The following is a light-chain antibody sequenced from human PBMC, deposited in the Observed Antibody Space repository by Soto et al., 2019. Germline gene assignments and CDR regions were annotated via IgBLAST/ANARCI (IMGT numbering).Light chain of an antibody. Sequence: DIQMTQSPFTLSSSLGDRVTITCRASQSVTTRLAWHQHKPGKAPKVLIYDASNLETGVPSRFSGSGSGTDFTFTISSLQPEDIATYYCQQYDNLPITFGQGTRLEIK. J-gene: IGKJ5*01. CDR2: DAS. CDR3: QQYDNLPIT. CDR1: QSVTTR. V-gene: IGKV1-33*01.